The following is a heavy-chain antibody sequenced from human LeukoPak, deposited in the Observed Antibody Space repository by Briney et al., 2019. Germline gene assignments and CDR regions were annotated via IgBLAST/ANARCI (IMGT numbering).Heavy chain of an antibody. D-gene: IGHD1-26*01. V-gene: IGHV3-43*02. CDR1: GFTFYDYA. J-gene: IGHJ4*02. Sequence: AGGSLRLSCAASGFTFYDYAMHWVRQVPGKGLEWVSLINEDGTNTSYADSVKGRFSISRDNSKNSLFLQMNSLRTEDTALYYCANAMSIVDPFDYWGLGTLVTVSS. CDR3: ANAMSIVDPFDY. CDR2: INEDGTNT.